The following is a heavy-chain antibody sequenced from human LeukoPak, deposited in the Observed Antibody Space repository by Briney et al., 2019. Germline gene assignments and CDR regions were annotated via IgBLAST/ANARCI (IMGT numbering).Heavy chain of an antibody. CDR1: GDSIRSSY. D-gene: IGHD1-7*01. V-gene: IGHV4-4*09. Sequence: SETLSLTCSVSGDSIRSSYWSWIRQAPGMGLECIGYIYISGDKIYNPSLKGRATLSLDTSNNQISPRLTSVTAADTAVYYCAKTARTFRSWGPGILVTVSS. J-gene: IGHJ5*02. CDR2: IYISGDK. CDR3: AKTARTFRS.